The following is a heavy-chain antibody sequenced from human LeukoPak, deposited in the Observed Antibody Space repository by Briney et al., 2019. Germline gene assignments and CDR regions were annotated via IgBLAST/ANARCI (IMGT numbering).Heavy chain of an antibody. D-gene: IGHD2-2*01. V-gene: IGHV4-4*07. CDR3: ARGIVVVPAAVDNWFDP. CDR2: IYTSGST. J-gene: IGHJ5*02. Sequence: SETLSLTCTVSGGSISSYYWSWLRQPAGKGLEWIGRIYTSGSTNYNPSLKSRVTMSVDTSKNQFSLKLSSVTAADTAVYYCARGIVVVPAAVDNWFDPWGQGTLVTVSS. CDR1: GGSISSYY.